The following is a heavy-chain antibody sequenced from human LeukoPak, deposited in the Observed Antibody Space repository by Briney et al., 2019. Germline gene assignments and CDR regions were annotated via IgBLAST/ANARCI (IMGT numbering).Heavy chain of an antibody. CDR3: TRDRSRAEDD. V-gene: IGHV3-7*01. D-gene: IGHD1-14*01. J-gene: IGHJ4*02. CDR2: INQGGSDK. CDR1: GFPFSGHW. Sequence: GSLRLSCAASGFPFSGHWMSWDRQTPGKGLEWVANINQGGSDKYYVDSVKGRFTISRDNANNLLYLQMNSLRGEDTAVYYCTRDRSRAEDDWGQGTLVTVSS.